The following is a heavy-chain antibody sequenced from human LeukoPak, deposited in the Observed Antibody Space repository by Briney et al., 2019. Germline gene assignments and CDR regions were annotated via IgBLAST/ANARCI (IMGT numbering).Heavy chain of an antibody. D-gene: IGHD1-7*01. CDR3: AKDRFITGTTLEALDY. V-gene: IGHV3-23*01. Sequence: GGSLRLSCAASGFTFSSYAMSWVRQAPGKGLEWVSAISGSGGSTYYADSVKGRFTISRDNSKNTLYLQMNSLRAEDTAVYYCAKDRFITGTTLEALDYWGQGTLVTVSS. J-gene: IGHJ4*02. CDR1: GFTFSSYA. CDR2: ISGSGGST.